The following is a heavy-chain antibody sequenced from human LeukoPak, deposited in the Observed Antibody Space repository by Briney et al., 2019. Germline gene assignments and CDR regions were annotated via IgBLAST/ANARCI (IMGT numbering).Heavy chain of an antibody. D-gene: IGHD2-2*01. J-gene: IGHJ4*02. CDR3: ARDFLHSSTSRPFDY. CDR1: GFTFGAYT. Sequence: GGSLRLSCAASGFTFGAYTMNWVRQAPGKGLGWVTCIFSRSESILYADSVKGRFTISRDNAKNSLYLQTDSLRAEDTAVYYCARDFLHSSTSRPFDYWGQGTLVTVSS. CDR2: IFSRSESI. V-gene: IGHV3-21*01.